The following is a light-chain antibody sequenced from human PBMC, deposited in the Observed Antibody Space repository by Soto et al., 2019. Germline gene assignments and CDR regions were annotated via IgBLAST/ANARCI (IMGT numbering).Light chain of an antibody. V-gene: IGKV3-20*01. CDR1: QRISSTY. CDR3: HQYGSP. J-gene: IGKJ4*01. Sequence: EIVLTQSPGTLSLSPRQRATLSCTPSQRISSTYLAWYQQKPGQAPRLLIYGTSNRATGVPDRCSGSGSGSDFTLTISRLEPEDFAVYYCHQYGSPFGGGTTVEIK. CDR2: GTS.